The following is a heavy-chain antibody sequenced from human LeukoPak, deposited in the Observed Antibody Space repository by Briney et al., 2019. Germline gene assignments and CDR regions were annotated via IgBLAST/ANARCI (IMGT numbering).Heavy chain of an antibody. CDR1: GCTISSSSDY. CDR2: IHYSGST. J-gene: IGHJ4*02. D-gene: IGHD3-3*01. V-gene: IGHV4-39*01. CDR3: ARCSRYYDLWSGYYPDQ. Sequence: SETLSLTCTVSGCTISSSSDYWGWIRQPPGKGLEWIANIHYSGSTYCNHSLKSRVTIIVDTSQNLFSLKVNSVTAADTAVYFCARCSRYYDLWSGYYPDQWGQGTLVTVSS.